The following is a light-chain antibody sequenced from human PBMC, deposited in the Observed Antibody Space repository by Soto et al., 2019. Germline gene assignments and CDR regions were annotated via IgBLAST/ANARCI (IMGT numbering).Light chain of an antibody. V-gene: IGKV3-11*01. CDR1: QSISSQ. Sequence: EIVLTQSPATLSLSPGERATLSCRASQSISSQLAWYQQKPGQAPRLLIHDASNRATGIPARFSGSGSSTDFTLAIRRLEPEDFAVYYCHQFGYSPRTFGQGTKVE. CDR2: DAS. J-gene: IGKJ1*01. CDR3: HQFGYSPRT.